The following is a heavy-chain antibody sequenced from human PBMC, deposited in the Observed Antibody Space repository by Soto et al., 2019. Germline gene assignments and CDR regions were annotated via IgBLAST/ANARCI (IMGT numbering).Heavy chain of an antibody. CDR1: GGTFSSYA. D-gene: IGHD1-20*01. Sequence: QVQLVQSGAEVKKPGSSVKVSCKASGGTFSSYAINWVRQAPGQGLEWMGGIIPIFGTADYAQKFQGRVTIIADESTSTAYMELSSLSSEDTAVYYCASRITGSPNEADGIDVWGQGTTVTVSS. CDR3: ASRITGSPNEADGIDV. V-gene: IGHV1-69*12. J-gene: IGHJ6*01. CDR2: IIPIFGTA.